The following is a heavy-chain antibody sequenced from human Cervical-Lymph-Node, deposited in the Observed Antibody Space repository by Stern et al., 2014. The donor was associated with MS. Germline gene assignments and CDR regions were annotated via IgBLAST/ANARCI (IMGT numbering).Heavy chain of an antibody. Sequence: QVQLQESGPGLVKPSETLSLTCSVSGGSISTYYWTWIRQPPGKGLEWIGYIYYSGSTNYNPSLKSRLTISVDTSKNQFSLRLTSVSAADTAVYYCARGGRYYDSWGQGTLVTVSS. V-gene: IGHV4-59*01. D-gene: IGHD1-26*01. CDR3: ARGGRYYDS. CDR2: IYYSGST. J-gene: IGHJ5*01. CDR1: GGSISTYY.